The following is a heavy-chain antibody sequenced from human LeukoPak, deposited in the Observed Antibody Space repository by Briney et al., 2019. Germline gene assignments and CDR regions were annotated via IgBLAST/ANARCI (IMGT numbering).Heavy chain of an antibody. CDR1: GGSISSYY. D-gene: IGHD3-10*01. Sequence: SETLSLTCTVSGGSISSYYWNWIRQPPGKGLEWIGYIYYSGSTNYNPSLKSRVTISVDMSKNQFSLKLSSVTAADTAVYYCARGGFGISFDYWGQGTLVTVSS. V-gene: IGHV4-59*01. CDR3: ARGGFGISFDY. CDR2: IYYSGST. J-gene: IGHJ4*02.